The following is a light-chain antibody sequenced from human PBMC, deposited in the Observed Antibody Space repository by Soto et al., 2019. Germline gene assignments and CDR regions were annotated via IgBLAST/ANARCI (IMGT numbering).Light chain of an antibody. CDR2: TAS. V-gene: IGKV1-9*01. CDR1: QGISNY. CDR3: QQYYRSSIT. J-gene: IGKJ5*01. Sequence: DIQLTQSPSFLSASVGDRVTITCRASQGISNYLAWYQQKPGKAPNLLIHTASSLQTGVPSRISGTGSGTEFTLTISSLQPDDFATYYCQQYYRSSITFGQGTRLEIK.